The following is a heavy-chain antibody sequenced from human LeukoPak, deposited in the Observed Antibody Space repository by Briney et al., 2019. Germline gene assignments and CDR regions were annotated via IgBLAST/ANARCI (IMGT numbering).Heavy chain of an antibody. Sequence: PGRSLRLSCAASGFTFDGYALHWVRQVPGGGLEWVSGISWNSGSIGYADSVKGRFTISRDNAKNSLYLQMNSLRTEDTALYYCAKDKGVTGTYYMDVWGKGTTVTVSS. CDR3: AKDKGVTGTYYMDV. J-gene: IGHJ6*03. D-gene: IGHD6-19*01. CDR2: ISWNSGSI. V-gene: IGHV3-9*01. CDR1: GFTFDGYA.